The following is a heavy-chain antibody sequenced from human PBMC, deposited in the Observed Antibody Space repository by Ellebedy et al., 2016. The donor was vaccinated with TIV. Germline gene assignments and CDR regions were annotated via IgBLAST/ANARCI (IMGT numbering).Heavy chain of an antibody. CDR2: ITGSGGKT. D-gene: IGHD6-6*01. Sequence: GESLKISCAASGFTFMNYAMTSVRQAPGQGLEWVSVITGSGGKTYYADSVKGRFTISRDNAKNSLFLQMNSLGVEDTAVYYCAREGGRGSSSSDYFDLWGQGTLVTVSS. J-gene: IGHJ4*02. V-gene: IGHV3-23*01. CDR3: AREGGRGSSSSDYFDL. CDR1: GFTFMNYA.